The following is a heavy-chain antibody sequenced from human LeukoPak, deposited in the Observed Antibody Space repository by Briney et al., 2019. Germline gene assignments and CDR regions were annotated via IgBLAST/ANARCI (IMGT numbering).Heavy chain of an antibody. J-gene: IGHJ4*02. D-gene: IGHD3-22*01. Sequence: GGSLRLSCAASGFTFSSYAMSWVRQAPGKGLEWVSAISDSSGSTYYADSVKGRFTISRDNSKNTLYLQMNSLRAEDTAVYYCAKERTRRRPGSGYYYVYFDYWGQGTLVTVSS. CDR3: AKERTRRRPGSGYYYVYFDY. CDR1: GFTFSSYA. CDR2: ISDSSGST. V-gene: IGHV3-23*01.